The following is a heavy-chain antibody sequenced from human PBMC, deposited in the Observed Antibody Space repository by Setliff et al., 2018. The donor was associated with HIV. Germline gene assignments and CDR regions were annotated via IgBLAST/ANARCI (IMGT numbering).Heavy chain of an antibody. CDR1: GFTFSTYS. Sequence: GGSLRLSCAVSGFTFSTYSMNWVRQTPGKGLEWVSSISASATYIYYADSVKGRFTISRDNAENSLYLQMNSLRAEDTAVYYCARPNYYDSSGSFDYWGQGTLVTVSS. D-gene: IGHD3-22*01. V-gene: IGHV3-21*01. CDR3: ARPNYYDSSGSFDY. J-gene: IGHJ4*02. CDR2: ISASATYI.